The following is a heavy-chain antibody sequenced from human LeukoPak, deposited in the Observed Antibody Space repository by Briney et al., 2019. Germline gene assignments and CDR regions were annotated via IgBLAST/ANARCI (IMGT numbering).Heavy chain of an antibody. CDR1: GYSFTSYW. CDR3: ARLYDSSGLTFDY. J-gene: IGHJ4*02. Sequence: GESLKISCQGSGYSFTSYWIGWVRQMPGKGLEWMGIIYPGDSDTRYSPSFQGQVTISADKSISTAYLQWSSLKASDTAMHYCARLYDSSGLTFDYWGQGTLVTVSS. V-gene: IGHV5-51*01. D-gene: IGHD3-22*01. CDR2: IYPGDSDT.